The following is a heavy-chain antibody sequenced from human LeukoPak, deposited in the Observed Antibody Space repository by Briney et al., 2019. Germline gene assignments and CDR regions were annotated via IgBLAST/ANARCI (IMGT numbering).Heavy chain of an antibody. CDR2: VHHTGAT. D-gene: IGHD1-26*01. J-gene: IGHJ4*02. V-gene: IGHV4-39*07. CDR3: ARENSGSYREFDY. Sequence: SETLSLTCTVSGGSITSDNDHWDWIRQPPGKGLEWIGSVHHTGATYYNPSLRSRATISVDTSKNQFSLKLSSVTAADTAVFYCARENSGSYREFDYWGQGTLVTVSS. CDR1: GGSITSDNDH.